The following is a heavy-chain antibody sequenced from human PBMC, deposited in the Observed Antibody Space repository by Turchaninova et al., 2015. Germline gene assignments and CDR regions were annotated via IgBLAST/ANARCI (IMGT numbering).Heavy chain of an antibody. D-gene: IGHD2-15*01. CDR3: ARGWLXEYFXX. CDR2: TCYGSKGYN. CDR1: GDSVSVTSGG. J-gene: IGHJ4*02. Sequence: QVQLQQSGPGLVKTSQTLSLTCDISGDSVSVTSGGWNWIRQSPSSGLEWLGRTCYGSKGYNVYAVDVTSRITINAATSKNXXALXLXSVTPEDXXXYYGARGWLXEYFXXWGQGTLVTXSS. V-gene: IGHV6-1*01.